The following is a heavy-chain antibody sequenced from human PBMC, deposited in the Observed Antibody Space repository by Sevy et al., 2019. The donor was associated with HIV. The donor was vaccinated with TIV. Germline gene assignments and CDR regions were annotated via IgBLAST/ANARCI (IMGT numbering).Heavy chain of an antibody. D-gene: IGHD4-17*01. CDR2: FGPENGKT. CDR1: GYTLTDLS. CDR3: ATDLWFYYGDFRGF. Sequence: ASVKVSCKVSGYTLTDLSMHWVRQAPGKGLGWMGGFGPENGKTIYAQKLQGRLTMTEDTSTDTAYMELNNLRSDDTAVYYCATDLWFYYGDFRGFWGQGTLVTVSS. J-gene: IGHJ4*02. V-gene: IGHV1-24*01.